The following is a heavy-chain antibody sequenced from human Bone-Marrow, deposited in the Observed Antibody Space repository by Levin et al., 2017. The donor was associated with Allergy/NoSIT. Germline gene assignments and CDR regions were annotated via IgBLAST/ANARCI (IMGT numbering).Heavy chain of an antibody. CDR2: INPDSGET. CDR3: ATQFDSGYDSAYYDY. CDR1: GYAFTGYN. V-gene: IGHV1-2*02. J-gene: IGHJ4*02. Sequence: GESLKISCKTSGYAFTGYNLYWVRQAPGQGLEWMGWINPDSGETHYTREFDGRVTMTRDTSIRTAYMELHRLTSDDTAVYFCATQFDSGYDSAYYDYWGQGALVTVSS. D-gene: IGHD5-12*01.